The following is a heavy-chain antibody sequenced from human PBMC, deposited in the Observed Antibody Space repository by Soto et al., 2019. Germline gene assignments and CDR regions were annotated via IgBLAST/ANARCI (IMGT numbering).Heavy chain of an antibody. CDR1: GDTFSSYA. CDR2: IIPIFGTT. D-gene: IGHD4-17*01. CDR3: ARVGGGTKVTLHYFDN. Sequence: QGQLVQSGAEVKKPGSSVKVSCKASGDTFSSYAISWVRQAPGQRLEWMGGIIPIFGTTGYAQNFLGRATITEDESPSTAYMELSSLRSEDTAVYYCARVGGGTKVTLHYFDNWGQGTLVTVSP. V-gene: IGHV1-69*12. J-gene: IGHJ4*02.